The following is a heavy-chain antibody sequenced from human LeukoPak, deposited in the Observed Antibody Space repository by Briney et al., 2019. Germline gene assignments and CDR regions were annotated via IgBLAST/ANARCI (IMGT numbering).Heavy chain of an antibody. V-gene: IGHV4-38-2*01. CDR3: ARTSGGYNFFDY. D-gene: IGHD5-24*01. J-gene: IGHJ4*02. CDR2: IYHSGST. Sequence: SETLSLTCAVSGYSISSGYYWGWIRQPPGKGLEWIGSIYHSGSTYYNPSLKSRVTISVDTSKNQFSLKLSSVTAADTAVYYCARTSGGYNFFDYWGQGTLVTVSS. CDR1: GYSISSGYY.